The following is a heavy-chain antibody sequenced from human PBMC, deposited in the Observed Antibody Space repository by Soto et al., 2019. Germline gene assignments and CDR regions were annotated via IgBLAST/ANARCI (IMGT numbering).Heavy chain of an antibody. CDR3: ARGLGGRMDD. J-gene: IGHJ6*02. CDR1: GTIFSSYT. CDR2: IIPILGET. D-gene: IGHD3-16*01. V-gene: IGHV1-69*08. Sequence: QVQLVQSGAEVKKPGSSVRVSCKASGTIFSSYTISWVRQAPGQGLEWMGRIIPILGETNSAQKFQGRVTVTADKSTNTAYMQLNSLRLEDTVVYYWARGLGGRMDDWGQGTTVTVSS.